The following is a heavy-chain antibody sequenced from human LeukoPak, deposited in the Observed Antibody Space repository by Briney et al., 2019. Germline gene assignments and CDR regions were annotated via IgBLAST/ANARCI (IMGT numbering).Heavy chain of an antibody. CDR3: ARQPPGYCSGGRCPTYFQV. V-gene: IGHV4-39*01. D-gene: IGHD2-15*01. J-gene: IGHJ1*01. Sequence: SETLSLTCTVSGGSISSSSYYWGWIRQPPGMGLEWIGTIYYGGSTYYNPSLKSRVTISVDTSKNQFSLELTSVTAADTAVYYCARQPPGYCSGGRCPTYFQVWGQGTLVTVSS. CDR2: IYYGGST. CDR1: GGSISSSSYY.